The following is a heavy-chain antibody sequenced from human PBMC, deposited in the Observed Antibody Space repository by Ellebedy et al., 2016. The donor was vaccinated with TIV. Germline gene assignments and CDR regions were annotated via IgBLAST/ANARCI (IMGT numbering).Heavy chain of an antibody. CDR3: VKDRQATQLRSHFDS. J-gene: IGHJ4*02. CDR2: ISWNSDSK. Sequence: SLKISXSASGFTFEKYSMHWVRQVPRKGLEWVSGISWNSDSKGYAESVKGRFTISRDNAKNFLYLQMSSLRPDDTALYYCVKDRQATQLRSHFDSWGQGTLVTVSS. V-gene: IGHV3-9*01. CDR1: GFTFEKYS. D-gene: IGHD1-1*01.